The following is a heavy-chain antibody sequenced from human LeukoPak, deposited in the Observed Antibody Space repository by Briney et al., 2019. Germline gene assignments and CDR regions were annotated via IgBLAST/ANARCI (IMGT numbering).Heavy chain of an antibody. Sequence: SETLSLTCTVSGGSISSYYWSWIRQPPGKGLEWIGYIYYSGSTRYNPSLKSRVTISVDTSKNQFSLKLSSVTAADTAVYYCARVGVATANYYFDYWGQGTLVTVSS. J-gene: IGHJ4*02. CDR2: IYYSGST. CDR1: GGSISSYY. CDR3: ARVGVATANYYFDY. D-gene: IGHD5-12*01. V-gene: IGHV4-59*08.